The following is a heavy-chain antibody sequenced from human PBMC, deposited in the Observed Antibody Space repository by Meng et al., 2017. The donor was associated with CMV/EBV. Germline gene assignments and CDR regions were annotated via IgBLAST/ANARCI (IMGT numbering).Heavy chain of an antibody. D-gene: IGHD6-19*01. CDR3: AGEGGGSGFAYYYYYGMDV. CDR2: IKQDGSEK. Sequence: GESLKISCAASGFTFSSYWMSWVRQAPGKGLEWVANIKQDGSEKYYVDSVKGRFTISRDNAKNSLYLQMNSLRAEDTAVYYCAGEGGGSGFAYYYYYGMDVWGQGTTVTVSS. J-gene: IGHJ6*02. CDR1: GFTFSSYW. V-gene: IGHV3-7*01.